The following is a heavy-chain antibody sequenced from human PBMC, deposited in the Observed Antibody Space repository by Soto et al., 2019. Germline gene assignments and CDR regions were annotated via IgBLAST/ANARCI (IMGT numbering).Heavy chain of an antibody. D-gene: IGHD6-6*01. V-gene: IGHV1-8*01. CDR2: MNLNSGNT. Sequence: QVQLVQSGAEVKKPGASVKVSCKTSGYTFTNYNINWVRQATGQGLEWMGWMNLNSGNTGYAQKFQGRVTMTRNTSITTAYMELSSLRSGDTAVYYCARAEPYSTSSPFDYWGQGTLVTVSS. CDR1: GYTFTNYN. CDR3: ARAEPYSTSSPFDY. J-gene: IGHJ4*02.